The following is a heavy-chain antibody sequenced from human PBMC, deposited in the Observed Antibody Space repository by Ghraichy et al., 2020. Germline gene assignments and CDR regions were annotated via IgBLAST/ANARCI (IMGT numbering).Heavy chain of an antibody. J-gene: IGHJ5*02. CDR2: INPYNGYT. Sequence: VKVSCKASGYTFSSYGISWVRQAPGQGLEWMGWINPYNGYTNYAQKLQGRVTMTTDTSTTTAYMELRSLRSDDTAVYYCARRDTVGYNWFDPWGQGTLVTVSS. CDR1: GYTFSSYG. D-gene: IGHD5-18*01. V-gene: IGHV1-18*01. CDR3: ARRDTVGYNWFDP.